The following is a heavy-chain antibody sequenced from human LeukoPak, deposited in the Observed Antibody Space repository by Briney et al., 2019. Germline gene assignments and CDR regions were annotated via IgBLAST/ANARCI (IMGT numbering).Heavy chain of an antibody. CDR3: ARVRPAVAGTHYFDY. CDR1: GXSISSYY. J-gene: IGHJ4*02. D-gene: IGHD6-19*01. CDR2: IHYSGST. Sequence: ASETLSLTCTVSGXSISSYYWSWIRQPPGKGLEWIGYIHYSGSTNYNPSLKSRVTISVDTSKNQFSLKLSSVTAADTAVYYCARVRPAVAGTHYFDYWGQGTLVTVSS. V-gene: IGHV4-59*01.